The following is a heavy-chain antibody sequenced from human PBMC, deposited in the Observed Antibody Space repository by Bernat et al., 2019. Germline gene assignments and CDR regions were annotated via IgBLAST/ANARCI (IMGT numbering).Heavy chain of an antibody. V-gene: IGHV4-39*01. J-gene: IGHJ5*02. CDR2: IYYSGST. CDR3: ARHLEAMGTPNWFDP. CDR1: GGSISSSSYY. Sequence: QLQLQESGPGLVKPSETLSLTCTVSGGSISSSSYYWGWIRQPPGKGLEWIGRIYYSGSTYYNPSLKSRVTISVETSKNQFSLKLRYVTAADTAVYYCARHLEAMGTPNWFDPWGQGTLVTVSS. D-gene: IGHD7-27*01.